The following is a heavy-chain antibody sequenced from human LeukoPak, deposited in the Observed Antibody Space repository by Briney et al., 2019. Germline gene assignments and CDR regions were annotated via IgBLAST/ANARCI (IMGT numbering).Heavy chain of an antibody. V-gene: IGHV4-34*01. Sequence: ASETLSLTCAVYGGSFSGYYWSWIRQPPGKGLEWIGEINHSGSTNYNPSLKSRVTISVDKSKNQFSLKLSSVTAADTAVYYCARGLESIIIFYWGQGTLVTVSS. CDR3: ARGLESIIIFY. CDR2: INHSGST. J-gene: IGHJ4*02. CDR1: GGSFSGYY. D-gene: IGHD3/OR15-3a*01.